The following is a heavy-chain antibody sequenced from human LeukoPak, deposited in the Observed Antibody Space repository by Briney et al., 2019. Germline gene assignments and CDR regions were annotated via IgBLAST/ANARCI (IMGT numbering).Heavy chain of an antibody. CDR3: ARDHYGDSRFGSNWFDP. V-gene: IGHV3-7*01. CDR1: GFTHNSCW. J-gene: IGHJ5*02. CDR2: IKQEGSKK. Sequence: GGLLRLTCAVWGFTHNSCWMSWVREASRKGVERAANIKQEGSKKFYVDYVKGRFTISRDNAKNSLYLQMNRLRAEDTAVYYCARDHYGDSRFGSNWFDPWGQGTLVTVSS. D-gene: IGHD4-17*01.